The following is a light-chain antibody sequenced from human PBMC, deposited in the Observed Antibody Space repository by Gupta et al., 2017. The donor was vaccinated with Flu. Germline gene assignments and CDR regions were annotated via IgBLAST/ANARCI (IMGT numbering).Light chain of an antibody. Sequence: DIVMTQSPDSLAVSLGERATINCKSSQSVFYSSNNMNYLAWYQQKPGQPPKLLIYWASTRESGVPDRFSGSGSGTDFTLPISSLQAEDVAIYYCQQEDNTPGTFGHGTKVDIK. CDR2: WAS. V-gene: IGKV4-1*01. J-gene: IGKJ3*01. CDR1: QSVFYSSNNMNY. CDR3: QQEDNTPGT.